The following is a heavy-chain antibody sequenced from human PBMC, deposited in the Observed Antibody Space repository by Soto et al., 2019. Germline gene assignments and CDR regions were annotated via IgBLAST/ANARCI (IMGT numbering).Heavy chain of an antibody. CDR3: ARGGYYYENSGQNAYDY. J-gene: IGHJ4*01. V-gene: IGHV4-31*03. CDR2: IYYGGST. Sequence: SETLSLTCTVSGGSITSGGYYWSWIRQHPGKGLEWIGYIYYGGSTYYNPSLKSRATISGDTSKNQFSLKLSSVTAADTAVYYCARGGYYYENSGQNAYDYWGQGILVTVSS. D-gene: IGHD3-22*01. CDR1: GGSITSGGYY.